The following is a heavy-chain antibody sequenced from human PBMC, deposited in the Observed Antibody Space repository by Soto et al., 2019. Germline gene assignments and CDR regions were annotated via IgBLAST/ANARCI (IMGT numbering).Heavy chain of an antibody. CDR2: ISGGGGTT. Sequence: EVQLLESGGDLVQPGGSLRLSCAASEFTFSSYAMNWVRQAPGKGLEWVSVISGGGGTTYYADFVKGRFRISRDNSKNTLYLQMNSLRVEDTAVYYCAKGKVAYDNSGLQYFYYFPMNVWGQGTTVTVSS. V-gene: IGHV3-23*01. D-gene: IGHD3-22*01. CDR3: AKGKVAYDNSGLQYFYYFPMNV. J-gene: IGHJ6*02. CDR1: EFTFSSYA.